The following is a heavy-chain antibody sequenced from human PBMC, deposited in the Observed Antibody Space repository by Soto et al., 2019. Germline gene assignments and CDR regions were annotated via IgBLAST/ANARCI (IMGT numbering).Heavy chain of an antibody. CDR2: IFTGGAT. Sequence: EVQVVESGGGLVPPGGSLRLSCAASGFTVSSNYMSWVRQAPGKGLEWVSVIFTGGATYYADSVKGRFTISRNSSKNTVYLQMNSLRAEDKAVYYCARDRYSSGWLDAFDIWGQGTMVTVSS. CDR3: ARDRYSSGWLDAFDI. J-gene: IGHJ3*02. CDR1: GFTVSSNY. D-gene: IGHD6-19*01. V-gene: IGHV3-53*04.